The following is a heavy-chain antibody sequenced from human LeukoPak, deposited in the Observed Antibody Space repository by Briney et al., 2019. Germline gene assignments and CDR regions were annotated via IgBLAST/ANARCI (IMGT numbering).Heavy chain of an antibody. Sequence: ASVKVSCKASGYTFTCYYIHWVRQAPGQGLAWMGWINPNRGGTNYAQKFQGWVTMTRDTSISTAYMELSRLRSDDTAVYYCARGYSGYDYFDYWGEGSLLTVSS. J-gene: IGHJ4*02. D-gene: IGHD5-12*01. CDR3: ARGYSGYDYFDY. CDR1: GYTFTCYY. CDR2: INPNRGGT. V-gene: IGHV1-2*04.